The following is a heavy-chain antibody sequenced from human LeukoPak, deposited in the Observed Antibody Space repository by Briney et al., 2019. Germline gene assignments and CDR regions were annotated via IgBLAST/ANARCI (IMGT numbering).Heavy chain of an antibody. CDR3: AKATYNWNDHTFDY. Sequence: GVSLRLSCAASGFTFSSYAMSWVRQAPRKGLEWVSAISGSGGSTYYADSVKGRFTISRDNSKNTLYLQMNSLRAEDTAVYYCAKATYNWNDHTFDYWGQGTLVTVSS. V-gene: IGHV3-23*01. D-gene: IGHD1-20*01. CDR1: GFTFSSYA. CDR2: ISGSGGST. J-gene: IGHJ4*02.